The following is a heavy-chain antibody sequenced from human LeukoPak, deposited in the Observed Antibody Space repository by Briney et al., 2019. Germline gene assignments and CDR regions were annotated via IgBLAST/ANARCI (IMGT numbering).Heavy chain of an antibody. CDR2: INPKSGDT. J-gene: IGHJ4*02. V-gene: IGHV1-2*02. CDR1: GYIFTGQY. Sequence: ASVKVSCKASGYIFTGQYMHWVRQAPGQGLEWMGWINPKSGDTKYAQKFQGRVTMTRDTSISTAYVELSRLRSDDTAVYYCARDARYSSGWYMETPPAYWGQGTLVTVSS. CDR3: ARDARYSSGWYMETPPAY. D-gene: IGHD6-19*01.